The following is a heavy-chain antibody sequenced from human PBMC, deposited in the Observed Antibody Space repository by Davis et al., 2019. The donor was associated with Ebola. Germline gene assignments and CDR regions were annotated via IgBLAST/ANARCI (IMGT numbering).Heavy chain of an antibody. Sequence: GESLKISCAASGFAFSIYGMHWVRQAPGKGLEWVAVIWYDGSNKYYADSVKGRFTVSRDNSKNTLYLQMNSLRAEDTAVYYCARVPRIQVWLYYYYGMDVWGQGTTVTVSS. D-gene: IGHD5-18*01. J-gene: IGHJ6*02. CDR1: GFAFSIYG. CDR3: ARVPRIQVWLYYYYGMDV. V-gene: IGHV3-33*01. CDR2: IWYDGSNK.